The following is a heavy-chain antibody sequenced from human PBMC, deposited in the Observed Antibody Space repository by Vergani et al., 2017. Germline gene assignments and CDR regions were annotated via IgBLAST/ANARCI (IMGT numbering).Heavy chain of an antibody. J-gene: IGHJ3*02. Sequence: QVQLQESGPGLVKPSETLSLTCTVSGGSISSYYWSWIRQPAGKGLEWIGRIYTSGSTNYNPSLKSRVTMSVDKSKNQFSLKLSAVTAADTAVYYCARDHYYDSRGYYYHAFDIWGQGTMVTVSS. CDR1: GGSISSYY. V-gene: IGHV4-4*07. CDR3: ARDHYYDSRGYYYHAFDI. D-gene: IGHD3-22*01. CDR2: IYTSGST.